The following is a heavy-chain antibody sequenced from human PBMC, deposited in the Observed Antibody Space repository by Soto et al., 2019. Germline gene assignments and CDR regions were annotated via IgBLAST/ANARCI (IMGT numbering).Heavy chain of an antibody. Sequence: SETLSLTCTVSGGSVSSGSYHWSWIRQPPGKGLEWIGYIYYSGSTNYNPSLKSRVTISVDTSKNQFSLKLSSVTAADTAVYYCASALYCSGGSCSFDPWGQGTLVTV. CDR1: GGSVSSGSYH. CDR2: IYYSGST. D-gene: IGHD2-15*01. CDR3: ASALYCSGGSCSFDP. J-gene: IGHJ5*02. V-gene: IGHV4-61*01.